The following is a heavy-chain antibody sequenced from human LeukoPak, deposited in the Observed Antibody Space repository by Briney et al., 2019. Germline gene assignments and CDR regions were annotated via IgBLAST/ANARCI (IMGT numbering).Heavy chain of an antibody. D-gene: IGHD3-22*01. J-gene: IGHJ3*02. Sequence: GRSLRLSCAASGVNLSSYGMHWVRQAPGKGLEWVAVTWYDGSNKYYADSAKGRFTISRDNSKNTLYLQMNSLRAEDTAVYYCARNYDSSGYYYEVAAFDIWGQGTMVTVSS. CDR1: GVNLSSYG. CDR3: ARNYDSSGYYYEVAAFDI. V-gene: IGHV3-33*01. CDR2: TWYDGSNK.